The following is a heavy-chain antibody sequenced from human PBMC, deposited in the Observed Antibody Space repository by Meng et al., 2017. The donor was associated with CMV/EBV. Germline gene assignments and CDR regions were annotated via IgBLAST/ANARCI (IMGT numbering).Heavy chain of an antibody. CDR1: GGSFSGYS. CDR2: INDSGTT. CDR3: ARGAPGY. Sequence: SLTLFLLCAVYGGSFSGYSCTCIRQSPSKGLEWIGNINDSGTTNYNPSLKIRVSILVDTSKNQFSLKLKSVTGADTAIYYCARGAPGYWGQGTLVTVSS. J-gene: IGHJ4*02. V-gene: IGHV4-34*01.